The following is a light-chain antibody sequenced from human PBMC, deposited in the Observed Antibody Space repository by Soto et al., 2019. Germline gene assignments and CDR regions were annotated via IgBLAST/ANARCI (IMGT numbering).Light chain of an antibody. Sequence: DIQMTQSPSSVSASVGDRITITCRASQDIGDRLAWFQQKPGKAPQYLIQAASILQSGVPSRFSGSGSGTEFILTINNLQPEEFGSDIGLPVSSFPLSLGVGTRVEIK. CDR3: LPVSSFPLS. CDR1: QDIGDR. V-gene: IGKV1-12*01. CDR2: AAS. J-gene: IGKJ4*02.